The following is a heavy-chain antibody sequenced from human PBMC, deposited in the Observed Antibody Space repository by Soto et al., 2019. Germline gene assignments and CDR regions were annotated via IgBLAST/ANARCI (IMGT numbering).Heavy chain of an antibody. CDR2: IYYSGST. V-gene: IGHV4-39*01. Sequence: PSETLSLTCTVSGGSISSSSYYWGWIRQPPGKGLEWIGSIYYSGSTYYNPALKGRVTISVDTSKNQFSLKLSSVTPADTAVYYCARRSLFCGGDCFHYWGQGTLVTVS. J-gene: IGHJ4*02. CDR1: GGSISSSSYY. CDR3: ARRSLFCGGDCFHY. D-gene: IGHD2-21*01.